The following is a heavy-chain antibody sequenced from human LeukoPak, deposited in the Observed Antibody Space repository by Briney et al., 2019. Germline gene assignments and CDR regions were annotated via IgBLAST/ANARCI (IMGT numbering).Heavy chain of an antibody. J-gene: IGHJ6*03. V-gene: IGHV4-4*02. D-gene: IGHD6-25*01. Sequence: PSETLSLTCAVSGGSITSANWWSWVRRSPGKWLEWIGGIYHTGNTNYNPSLNSRVSISLDTSKNQFSLRLTSVTAADTAVYFCARDANGSDLHYYHMDVWGKGTTVTVSS. CDR2: IYHTGNT. CDR1: GGSITSANW. CDR3: ARDANGSDLHYYHMDV.